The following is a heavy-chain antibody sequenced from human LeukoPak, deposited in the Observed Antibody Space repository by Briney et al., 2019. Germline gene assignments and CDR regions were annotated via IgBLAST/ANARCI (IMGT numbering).Heavy chain of an antibody. V-gene: IGHV3-21*01. Sequence: PGGSLRLSCAASRFTFSNYSMNWVRQAPGKGLEWVSSISRGSGHIYYADSVKGRFTISRDNSKNTLYLQMNSLRAEDTAVYYCARDTNRKGGYFDYWGQGTLVTVSS. CDR2: ISRGSGHI. CDR3: ARDTNRKGGYFDY. J-gene: IGHJ4*02. D-gene: IGHD1-14*01. CDR1: RFTFSNYS.